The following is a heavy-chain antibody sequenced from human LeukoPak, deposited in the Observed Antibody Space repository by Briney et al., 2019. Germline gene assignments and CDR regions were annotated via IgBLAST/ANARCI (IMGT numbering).Heavy chain of an antibody. D-gene: IGHD3-10*01. CDR2: ILYSSSTI. J-gene: IGHJ4*02. CDR3: AKLPYYYGSGSYYY. V-gene: IGHV3-48*04. CDR1: GFTFSSYS. Sequence: GGSLRLSCAASGFTFSSYSMNWVRQVPGKGLEWLSYILYSSSTIYYADSVKGRFTISRDNAKNTLYLQMNSLRAEDTAVYYCAKLPYYYGSGSYYYWGQGTLVTVSS.